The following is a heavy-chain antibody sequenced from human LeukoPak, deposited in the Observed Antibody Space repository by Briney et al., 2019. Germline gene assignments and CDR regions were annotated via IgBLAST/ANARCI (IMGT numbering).Heavy chain of an antibody. CDR2: ISSSISYI. CDR3: ATTFVLGYCSSTSCYSGGWYFDY. J-gene: IGHJ4*02. V-gene: IGHV3-21*01. Sequence: GGSLRLSCAASGFTFSSYSMNWVRQAPGKGLEWVSSISSSISYIYYADSVKGRFTISRDNGTNSPYLKMNGLRAEDTAVYYCATTFVLGYCSSTSCYSGGWYFDYWGQGTLVSVSS. D-gene: IGHD2-2*01. CDR1: GFTFSSYS.